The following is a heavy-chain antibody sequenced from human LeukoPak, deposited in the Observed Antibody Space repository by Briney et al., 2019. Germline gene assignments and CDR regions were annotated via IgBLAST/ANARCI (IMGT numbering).Heavy chain of an antibody. CDR3: ARELGSGWYSNWFDP. CDR2: IYYSGST. CDR1: GGSISSYY. Sequence: SETLSLTCPVSGGSISSYYWSWMRQPPGKGLEWIGYIYYSGSTNYNPSLNSRVTISVDTSNNQFSLKLSSVTAADTAVYYCARELGSGWYSNWFDPWGQGTLVTVSS. D-gene: IGHD6-19*01. V-gene: IGHV4-59*01. J-gene: IGHJ5*02.